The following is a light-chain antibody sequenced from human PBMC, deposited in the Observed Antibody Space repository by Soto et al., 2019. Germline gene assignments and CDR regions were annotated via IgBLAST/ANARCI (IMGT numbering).Light chain of an antibody. CDR1: SSDVGGYNY. CDR2: EVS. J-gene: IGLJ1*01. CDR3: NSYTRKTTGV. Sequence: QSALTQPASVSGSPGQSITISCTGTSSDVGGYNYVSWYQQHPGKAPKLIIYEVSNRPSGVSNRFSGSKSGNTASLTISGLQAEDEADYYCNSYTRKTTGVFGTGTKVTVL. V-gene: IGLV2-14*01.